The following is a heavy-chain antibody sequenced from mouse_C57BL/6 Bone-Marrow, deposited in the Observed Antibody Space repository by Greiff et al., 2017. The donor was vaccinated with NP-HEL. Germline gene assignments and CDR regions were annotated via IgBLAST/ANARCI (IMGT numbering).Heavy chain of an antibody. CDR2: IRSTSINYAT. J-gene: IGHJ2*01. Sequence: GGGLVQPKGSLKLSCAASGFSFNTYAMNWVRQAPGKGLEWVARIRSTSINYATYYADSLKDRFTISRDDSESMLYLQMNNLKTEDTAMYYCVRQGYDGYYLDYWGQGTTLTVSS. D-gene: IGHD2-3*01. V-gene: IGHV10-1*01. CDR1: GFSFNTYA. CDR3: VRQGYDGYYLDY.